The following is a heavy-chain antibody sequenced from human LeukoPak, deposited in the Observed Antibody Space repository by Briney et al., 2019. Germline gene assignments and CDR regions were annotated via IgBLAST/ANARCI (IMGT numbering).Heavy chain of an antibody. CDR2: ISSSGNTI. J-gene: IGHJ4*02. D-gene: IGHD2-2*01. V-gene: IGHV3-48*04. Sequence: GGSLRLSCAVSGFTFGSYSMNWVRQAPGKGLEWLSYISSSGNTIYYADSVKGRFIISRDNAKNSLSVQMNSLRVEDTAVYYCARVVNIVVAPAALDNWGQGTLVTVSP. CDR3: ARVVNIVVAPAALDN. CDR1: GFTFGSYS.